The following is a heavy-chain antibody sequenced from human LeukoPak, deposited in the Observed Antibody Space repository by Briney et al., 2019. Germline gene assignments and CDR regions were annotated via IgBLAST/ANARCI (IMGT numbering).Heavy chain of an antibody. CDR2: IYYSGST. CDR1: GGSISSYY. CDR3: ARATYYYDSSGYYYPHFDY. V-gene: IGHV4-59*01. J-gene: IGHJ4*02. Sequence: SETLSLTCTVSGGSISSYYWSWIRQPPGKGLEWIGYIYYSGSTNYNPSLKSRVTISVDTSKNQFSLKLSSVTAADTAVYYCARATYYYDSSGYYYPHFDYWGQGTLVTVSS. D-gene: IGHD3-22*01.